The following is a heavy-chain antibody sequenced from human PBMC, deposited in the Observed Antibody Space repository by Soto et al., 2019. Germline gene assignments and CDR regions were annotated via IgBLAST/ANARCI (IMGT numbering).Heavy chain of an antibody. Sequence: GGSLRLSCAASGFTFDDYAMHWVRQAPGKGLEWVSGISWNSGSIGYADSVKGRFTISRDNAKNSLYLQMNSLRAEDTALYYCAKDLYMDFWSGYLFDYWGQGTLVTVSS. CDR3: AKDLYMDFWSGYLFDY. CDR1: GFTFDDYA. J-gene: IGHJ4*02. CDR2: ISWNSGSI. V-gene: IGHV3-9*01. D-gene: IGHD3-3*01.